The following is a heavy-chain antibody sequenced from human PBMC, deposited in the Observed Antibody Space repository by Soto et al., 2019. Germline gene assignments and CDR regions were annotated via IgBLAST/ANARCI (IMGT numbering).Heavy chain of an antibody. CDR2: ISAYNGNT. CDR3: ARSNGSGWWASPDNWVDP. Sequence: ASVKVSCKASGYTFTSYGISWVRQAPGQGLEWMGWISAYNGNTNYAQKLQGRVTMTTDTSTSTAYMELRSLRSDDTAVYYCARSNGSGWWASPDNWVDPWGQGTLVTVSS. V-gene: IGHV1-18*01. CDR1: GYTFTSYG. D-gene: IGHD6-19*01. J-gene: IGHJ5*02.